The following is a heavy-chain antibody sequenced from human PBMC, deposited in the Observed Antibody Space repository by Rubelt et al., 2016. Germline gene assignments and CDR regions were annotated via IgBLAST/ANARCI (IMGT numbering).Heavy chain of an antibody. V-gene: IGHV4-59*12. CDR3: ARASTVLLHFDY. J-gene: IGHJ4*02. CDR2: IYYSGST. D-gene: IGHD2/OR15-2a*01. Sequence: QVQLQESGPGLVKPSETLSLTCTVSGVSISRFYWSWIRQPPGKGLEWIGTIYYSGSTYYNPSLKSRVTISVDTSKNQFSLKLTSVTAADTAVYYCARASTVLLHFDYWGQGTLVTLSS. CDR1: GVSISRFY.